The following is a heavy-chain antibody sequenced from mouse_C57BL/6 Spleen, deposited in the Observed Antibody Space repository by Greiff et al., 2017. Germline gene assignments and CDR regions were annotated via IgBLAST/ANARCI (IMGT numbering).Heavy chain of an antibody. J-gene: IGHJ4*01. CDR3: ARYGSSPYYAMDY. V-gene: IGHV1-80*01. CDR1: GYAFSSYW. Sequence: QVQLKQSGAELVKPGASVKISCKASGYAFSSYWMNWVKQRPGKGLEWIGQIYPGDGDTNYNGKFKGKATLTADKSSSTAYMQLSSLTSEDSAVYFCARYGSSPYYAMDYWGQGTSVTVSS. CDR2: IYPGDGDT. D-gene: IGHD1-1*01.